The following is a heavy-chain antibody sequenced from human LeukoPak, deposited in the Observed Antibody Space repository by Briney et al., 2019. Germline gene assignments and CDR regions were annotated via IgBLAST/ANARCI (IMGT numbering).Heavy chain of an antibody. J-gene: IGHJ6*03. CDR3: ARDPRYCSSTSCYINYYYYYMDV. V-gene: IGHV1-2*02. D-gene: IGHD2-2*02. CDR1: GYPFFTYY. CDR2: INPNSGGT. Sequence: ASVKVSCKTSGYPFFTYYIHWVRQAPGQGLEWMGWINPNSGGTNYAQKFQGRVTMTRDTSISTAYMELSRLRSDDTAVYYCARDPRYCSSTSCYINYYYYYMDVWGKGTTVTVSS.